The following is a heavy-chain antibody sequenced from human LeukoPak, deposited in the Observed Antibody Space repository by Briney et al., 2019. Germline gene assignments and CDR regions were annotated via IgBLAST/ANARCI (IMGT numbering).Heavy chain of an antibody. CDR1: GYRFSPYW. J-gene: IGHJ5*02. CDR3: TRENYVPDS. CDR2: ISDGGRAT. Sequence: GSLRLSCAASGYRFSPYWMSWVRQTPGKGLEWVASISDGGRATYYGDSVRGRFTISRDDARNSLFLQMNGLRAGDTAVYYCTRENYVPDSWGQGTLVTVSS. V-gene: IGHV3-7*03. D-gene: IGHD3-10*02.